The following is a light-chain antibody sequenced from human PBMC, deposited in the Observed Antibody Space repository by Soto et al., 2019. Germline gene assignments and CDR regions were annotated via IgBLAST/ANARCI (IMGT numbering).Light chain of an antibody. Sequence: SYELTQPPSVSVSPGQTASITCSGDKLGDKYACWYQQKPGQSPVLVIYQDTKRPSGISDRFSGSNSGNTATLTISGTQAMDEADYYCQAWDSNTALIAGGTKLTVL. V-gene: IGLV3-1*01. J-gene: IGLJ2*01. CDR2: QDT. CDR3: QAWDSNTAL. CDR1: KLGDKY.